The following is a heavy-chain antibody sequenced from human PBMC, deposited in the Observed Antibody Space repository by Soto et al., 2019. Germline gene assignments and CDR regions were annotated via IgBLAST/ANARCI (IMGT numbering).Heavy chain of an antibody. CDR3: AKDSDARSGDADEGYYGMDV. CDR2: ISYDGSNK. Sequence: PGGSLRLSCAASGFTFSSYGMHWVRQAPGKGLEWVAVISYDGSNKYYADSVEGRFTISRDNSKNTLYLQMNSLRAEDTAVYYCAKDSDARSGDADEGYYGMDVWGQGTTVTVSS. V-gene: IGHV3-30*18. D-gene: IGHD3-10*01. CDR1: GFTFSSYG. J-gene: IGHJ6*02.